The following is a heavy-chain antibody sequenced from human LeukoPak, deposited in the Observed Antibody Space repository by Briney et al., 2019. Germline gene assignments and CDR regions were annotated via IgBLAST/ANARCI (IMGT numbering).Heavy chain of an antibody. Sequence: GGSLRLSCPASAFTFSSYAMSCDRQAPGKGLEWVSAISGSGGSTYYADSVKGRFTISRDNSKNTLYLQMNSLRAEDTAVYYCAKPGVWEPYYYYMDVWGKGTTVTVSS. J-gene: IGHJ6*03. V-gene: IGHV3-23*01. D-gene: IGHD1-26*01. CDR2: ISGSGGST. CDR1: AFTFSSYA. CDR3: AKPGVWEPYYYYMDV.